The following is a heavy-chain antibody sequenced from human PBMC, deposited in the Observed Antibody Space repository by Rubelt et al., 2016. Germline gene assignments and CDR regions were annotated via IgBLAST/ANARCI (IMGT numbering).Heavy chain of an antibody. CDR1: GGSISNYY. D-gene: IGHD3-22*01. J-gene: IGHJ4*02. CDR3: AREIPLASSGPLGDY. Sequence: ESGPGLVKPSETLSLTCTVSGGSISNYYWSWIRQPPGDGLEWIGYIYYSGNVKYNPSLKSRVTISLDKSKNQFSLKLTSVTAADTAVYYCAREIPLASSGPLGDYWGQGTLVTVSS. CDR2: IYYSGNV. V-gene: IGHV4-59*12.